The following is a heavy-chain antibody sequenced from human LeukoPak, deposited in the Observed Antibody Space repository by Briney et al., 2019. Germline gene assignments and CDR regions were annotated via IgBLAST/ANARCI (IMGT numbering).Heavy chain of an antibody. CDR3: AREPRQFWPYGMDV. Sequence: SETLSLTCTVSGGSISSYYWSWIRQPPGKGLEWIGYIYYSGSTNYNPSLKSRVTISVDTSKNQFSLKLRSVTAADTAVYYCAREPRQFWPYGMDVWGQGTTVTVSS. CDR1: GGSISSYY. D-gene: IGHD3-3*01. CDR2: IYYSGST. J-gene: IGHJ6*02. V-gene: IGHV4-59*01.